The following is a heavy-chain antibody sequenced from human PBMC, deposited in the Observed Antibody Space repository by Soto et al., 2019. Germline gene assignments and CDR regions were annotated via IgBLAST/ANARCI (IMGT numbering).Heavy chain of an antibody. CDR1: GASISNSF. Sequence: PSETLSLTCTVSGASISNSFWNWIRQPAGKGLEWIGRIHSSGSTNYNPSLKSRVTMSVDTSKNQFSLKVSSVTAADTAVYYCARGSRHFDRLPDYWGQGTQVTVSS. CDR3: ARGSRHFDRLPDY. CDR2: IHSSGST. J-gene: IGHJ4*02. D-gene: IGHD3-9*01. V-gene: IGHV4-4*07.